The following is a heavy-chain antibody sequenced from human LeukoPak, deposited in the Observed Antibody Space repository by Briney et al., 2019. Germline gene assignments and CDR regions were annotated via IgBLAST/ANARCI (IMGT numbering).Heavy chain of an antibody. J-gene: IGHJ3*02. Sequence: GASVKVSCKASGYTFTSYYMHWVRQAPGQGLEWMGIINPSGGSTSYAQKFQGRVTITRDTSASTAYMELSSLRSEDTAVYYCARERGEIGAFDIWGQGTMVTVSS. CDR3: ARERGEIGAFDI. CDR1: GYTFTSYY. CDR2: INPSGGST. V-gene: IGHV1-46*01. D-gene: IGHD3-16*01.